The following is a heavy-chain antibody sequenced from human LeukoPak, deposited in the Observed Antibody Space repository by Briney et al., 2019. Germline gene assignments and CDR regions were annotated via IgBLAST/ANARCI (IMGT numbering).Heavy chain of an antibody. J-gene: IGHJ4*02. CDR2: ISSSGSSI. CDR1: GFTFSSYE. V-gene: IGHV3-48*03. CDR3: AKRSASEYYFDY. D-gene: IGHD2-21*01. Sequence: GGSLRLSCAASGFTFSSYEMNWVRQAPGKGLEWVSYISSSGSSIYYADSVKGRFTISRDNAKKSLYLQMSSLRPEDTAIYYCAKRSASEYYFDYWGQGALVTVSS.